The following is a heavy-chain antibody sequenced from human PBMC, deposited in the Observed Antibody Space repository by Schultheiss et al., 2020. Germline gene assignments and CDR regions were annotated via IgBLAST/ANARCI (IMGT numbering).Heavy chain of an antibody. CDR3: ARGRGGYNSIDGFDI. D-gene: IGHD5-24*01. CDR1: GFTFSSYA. V-gene: IGHV3-23*01. J-gene: IGHJ3*02. Sequence: GESLKISCAASGFTFSSYAISWVRQAPGKGLEWFSAISGSGGSTYYTDSVKGRFTISRDNAKNSLYLRMNSLRDEDTAVYYCARGRGGYNSIDGFDIWDQGTMVTVSS. CDR2: ISGSGGST.